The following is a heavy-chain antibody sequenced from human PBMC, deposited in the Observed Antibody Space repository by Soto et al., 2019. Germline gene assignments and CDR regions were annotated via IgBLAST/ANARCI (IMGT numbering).Heavy chain of an antibody. D-gene: IGHD6-6*01. CDR1: GYTFTSYG. V-gene: IGHV1-18*01. Sequence: ASVKVSCKASGYTFTSYGISWVRQAPGQGLEWMGWISAYNGNTNYAQKLQGRVTMTTDTPTSTAYMELRSLRSDDTAVYYCARDWGRSIAARRGIDCWGQGTLVTVGS. J-gene: IGHJ4*02. CDR3: ARDWGRSIAARRGIDC. CDR2: ISAYNGNT.